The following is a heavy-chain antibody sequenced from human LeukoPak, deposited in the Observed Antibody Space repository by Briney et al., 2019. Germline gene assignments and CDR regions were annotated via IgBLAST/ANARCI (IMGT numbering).Heavy chain of an antibody. Sequence: PGGSLRLSCAASGLTCSSYWMSWVRQAPGKGPEWVANIKEDGSLKNYVDSVEGRFTVSRDNAKNTLYLQMNSLRLEDTAVYYCARDWAPASMQAAPFDCWGQGTLVTVSS. D-gene: IGHD2/OR15-2a*01. J-gene: IGHJ4*02. CDR2: IKEDGSLK. CDR1: GLTCSSYW. V-gene: IGHV3-7*01. CDR3: ARDWAPASMQAAPFDC.